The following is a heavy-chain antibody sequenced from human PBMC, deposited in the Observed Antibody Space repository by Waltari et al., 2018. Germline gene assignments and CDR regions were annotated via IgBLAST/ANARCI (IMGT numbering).Heavy chain of an antibody. Sequence: QVQLVQSGAEVKKPGSSVTVSCKASGGTFSSYTISWVRQAPGQGLEWMGRSIPILGIANDAQKFQGRVTITADKSTSTAYMELSSLRSEDTAVYYCARGHRSDLTGSYYFDYWGQGTLVTVSS. CDR3: ARGHRSDLTGSYYFDY. CDR2: SIPILGIA. V-gene: IGHV1-69*02. D-gene: IGHD3-9*01. J-gene: IGHJ4*02. CDR1: GGTFSSYT.